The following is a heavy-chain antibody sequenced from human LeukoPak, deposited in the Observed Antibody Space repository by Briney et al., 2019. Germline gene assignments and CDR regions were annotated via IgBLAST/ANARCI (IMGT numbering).Heavy chain of an antibody. Sequence: GGSLRLSCAASGFTFSSYEMNWVRQAPGKGLEWVSYISSSGSTIYHADSVKGRFTISRDNAKKSLYLQMNSLRAEDTAVYYCARVDGDYDYYYYMDVWGKGTTVTVSS. J-gene: IGHJ6*03. CDR3: ARVDGDYDYYYYMDV. D-gene: IGHD4-17*01. CDR2: ISSSGSTI. CDR1: GFTFSSYE. V-gene: IGHV3-48*03.